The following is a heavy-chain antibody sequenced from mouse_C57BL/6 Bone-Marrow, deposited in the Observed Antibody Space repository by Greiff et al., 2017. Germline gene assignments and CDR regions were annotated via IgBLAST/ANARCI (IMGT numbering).Heavy chain of an antibody. CDR2: INPRNGGT. J-gene: IGHJ2*01. CDR3: ARCNYYGCCPGDY. CDR1: GYTFTSYW. V-gene: IGHV1-53*01. Sequence: QVPLQQPGTELVKPGASVKLSCKASGYTFTSYWMHWVKQRPGQGLEWIGNINPRNGGTNYNEKFKSKATLTVDKSSRTAYMKLSSLTAEDDAVYNCARCNYYGCCPGDYWGQGTTLTVSS. D-gene: IGHD1-1*01.